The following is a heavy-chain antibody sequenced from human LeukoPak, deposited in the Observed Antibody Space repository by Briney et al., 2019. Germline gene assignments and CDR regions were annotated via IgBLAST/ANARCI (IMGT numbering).Heavy chain of an antibody. CDR2: MNPNSGNT. Sequence: ASVKVSCKASGYTFTSYDINWVRQATGQGLEWMGWMNPNSGNTGYAQKFQGRVTMTRNTSITTAYMELSSLTSEDTAVYYCAREMNPYYHYYGMDVWGQGTTVTVSS. J-gene: IGHJ6*02. D-gene: IGHD1-14*01. CDR1: GYTFTSYD. V-gene: IGHV1-8*01. CDR3: AREMNPYYHYYGMDV.